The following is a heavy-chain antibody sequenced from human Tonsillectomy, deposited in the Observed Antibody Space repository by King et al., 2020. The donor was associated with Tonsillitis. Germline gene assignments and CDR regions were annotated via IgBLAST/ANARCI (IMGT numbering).Heavy chain of an antibody. V-gene: IGHV4-34*01. Sequence: VQLQQWGAGLFKPSETLSLTCAVYGGAFTGHYWNWIRQPPGKGLEWIGEINHGGTTNYNPSLKSRVTTSVDLSKNQFSLKLRSVTAADTAVYYCAGGYCSSRSCHYYMDVWGKGTTVTVSS. CDR2: INHGGTT. CDR3: AGGYCSSRSCHYYMDV. D-gene: IGHD2-2*01. J-gene: IGHJ6*03. CDR1: GGAFTGHY.